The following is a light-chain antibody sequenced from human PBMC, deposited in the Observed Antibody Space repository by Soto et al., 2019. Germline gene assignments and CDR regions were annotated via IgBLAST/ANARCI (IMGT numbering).Light chain of an antibody. CDR2: GAS. CDR1: QSLSSRN. CDR3: QQYGSSGT. J-gene: IGKJ1*01. Sequence: EIVLTQSPGTLSLSPGERATLSCRASQSLSSRNLAWYQQKPGQAPRLLIYGASNRATGIPDRFSGSGSGTDFTLTISRLEPEDFAVYYCQQYGSSGTFGQGTKVDIK. V-gene: IGKV3-20*01.